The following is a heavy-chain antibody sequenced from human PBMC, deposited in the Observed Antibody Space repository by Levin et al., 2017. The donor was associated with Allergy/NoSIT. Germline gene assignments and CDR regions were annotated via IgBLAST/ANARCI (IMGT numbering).Heavy chain of an antibody. V-gene: IGHV1-46*02. D-gene: IGHD4/OR15-4a*01. J-gene: IGHJ4*02. CDR3: ARERYGGNPWGDY. Sequence: ASVKVSCKTSGNAFNGYYVHWVRQAPGQGLEWLGVSNPDGITTNYAQKFRGRVTMTRDTSTSTVYVELSSLRSEDTAVYYCARERYGGNPWGDYWGQGTLVTVSS. CDR1: GNAFNGYY. CDR2: SNPDGITT.